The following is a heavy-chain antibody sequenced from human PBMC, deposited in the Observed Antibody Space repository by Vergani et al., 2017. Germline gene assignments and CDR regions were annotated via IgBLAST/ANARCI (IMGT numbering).Heavy chain of an antibody. CDR2: IRSKAYGGTT. D-gene: IGHD3-10*01. CDR1: GFTFGDYA. CDR3: TRGPGVVLWFGEDY. J-gene: IGHJ4*03. V-gene: IGHV3-49*03. Sequence: EVQLVESGGGLVQPGRSLRLSCTASGFTFGDYAMSWFRQAPGKGLEWVGFIRSKAYGGTTEYAASVKGRFTISRDDSKSIAYLQMNSLKTEDTAVYYCTRGPGVVLWFGEDYWGQGTTVTVSS.